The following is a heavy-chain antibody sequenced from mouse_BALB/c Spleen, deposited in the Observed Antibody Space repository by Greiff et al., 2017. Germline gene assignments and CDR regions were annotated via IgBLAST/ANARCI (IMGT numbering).Heavy chain of an antibody. V-gene: IGHV5-9-4*01. D-gene: IGHD2-4*01. CDR2: ISSGGSYT. J-gene: IGHJ3*01. CDR1: GFTFSSYA. CDR3: ALSPMITTGFAY. Sequence: EVKLVESGGGLVKPGGSLKLSCAASGFTFSSYAMSWVRQSPEKRLEWVAEISSGGSYTYYPDTVTGRFTISRDNAKNTLYLEMSSLRSEDTAMYYCALSPMITTGFAYWGQGTLVTVSA.